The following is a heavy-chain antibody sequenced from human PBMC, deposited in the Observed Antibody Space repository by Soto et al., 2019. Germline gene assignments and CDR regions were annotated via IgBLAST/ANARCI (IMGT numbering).Heavy chain of an antibody. V-gene: IGHV3-23*01. CDR3: AKATTNGGWFNPFDS. CDR1: GFSFVNYP. D-gene: IGHD6-19*01. J-gene: IGHJ4*02. Sequence: GGSLRLSFAASGFSFVNYPMSSVRQDTRQGLEWVSGLSGSGTSTYYADSVKGRFTISRDNSRDTLFLQMNSLTADDTAVYYCAKATTNGGWFNPFDSWGQGALVTVSS. CDR2: LSGSGTST.